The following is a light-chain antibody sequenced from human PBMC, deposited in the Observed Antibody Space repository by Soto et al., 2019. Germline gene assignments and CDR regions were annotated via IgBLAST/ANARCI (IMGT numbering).Light chain of an antibody. CDR3: QQRSNWPPIT. Sequence: EIVLTQSPATLSSFPGDRVTLSCRASQAVNTRLAWYQHKPGQAPRLLIYLTSNRAAGILARFSGSGSGTDFTLTISDVEPEDFAVYYCQQRSNWPPITFGQGTRLEIK. V-gene: IGKV3-11*01. J-gene: IGKJ5*01. CDR1: QAVNTR. CDR2: LTS.